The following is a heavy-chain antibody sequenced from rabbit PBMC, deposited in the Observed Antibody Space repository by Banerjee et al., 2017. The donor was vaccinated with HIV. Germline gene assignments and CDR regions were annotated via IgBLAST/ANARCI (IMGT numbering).Heavy chain of an antibody. CDR2: IGAGSGAT. J-gene: IGHJ4*01. Sequence: QEQLEESGGGLVQPGASLTLTCTASGFSFSSGYWICWVRQAPGKGLEWIGCIGAGSGATYYATWAKGRFTISKTSSTTVALQMTSLTAADTATYFCARGSLGGDGCYGNAREMNLWGPGTLVTVS. V-gene: IGHV1S45*01. CDR3: ARGSLGGDGCYGNAREMNL. CDR1: GFSFSSGYW. D-gene: IGHD6-1*01.